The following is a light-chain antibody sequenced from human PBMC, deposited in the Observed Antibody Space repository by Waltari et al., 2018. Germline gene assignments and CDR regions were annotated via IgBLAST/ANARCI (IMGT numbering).Light chain of an antibody. CDR3: HSRDASGVGGS. CDR1: SLRSYY. V-gene: IGLV3-19*01. Sequence: SSELTQDPAVSVAMGQTVRITCQGDSLRSYYASWYQQSPGQAPRLVMYDKNNRPSGVPDRFSGSSSHNTASLTITGAQAEDEAAYYCHSRDASGVGGSFGGGTKLTVL. J-gene: IGLJ2*01. CDR2: DKN.